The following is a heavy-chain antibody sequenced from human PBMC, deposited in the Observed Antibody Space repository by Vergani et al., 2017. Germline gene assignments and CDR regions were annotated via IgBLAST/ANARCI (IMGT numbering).Heavy chain of an antibody. CDR1: GYTFTSYY. J-gene: IGHJ4*02. D-gene: IGHD1-14*01. CDR2: FDPEDGET. CDR3: ATGASRANWNHPLDY. Sequence: QVQLVQSGAEVKKPGASVKVSCKASGYTFTSYYMHWVRQAPGQGLEWMGGFDPEDGETIYAQKFQGRVTMTEDTSTDTAYMELSSLRSEDTAVYYCATGASRANWNHPLDYWGQGTLVTVSS. V-gene: IGHV1-24*01.